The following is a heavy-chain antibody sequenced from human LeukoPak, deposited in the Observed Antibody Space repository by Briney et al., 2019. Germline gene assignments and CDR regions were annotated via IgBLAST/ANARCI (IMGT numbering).Heavy chain of an antibody. V-gene: IGHV3-23*01. Sequence: GGSLRLSCAASGFTFSSYAMSWVRQAPGKGLEWFSAISGSGGSTYYADSVKGRFTISRDNSKNTLHLQMNSLRAEDTAVYYCAKGVPPRNFWSGYYAPNYGMDVWGQGTTVTVSS. CDR3: AKGVPPRNFWSGYYAPNYGMDV. J-gene: IGHJ6*02. D-gene: IGHD3-3*01. CDR2: ISGSGGST. CDR1: GFTFSSYA.